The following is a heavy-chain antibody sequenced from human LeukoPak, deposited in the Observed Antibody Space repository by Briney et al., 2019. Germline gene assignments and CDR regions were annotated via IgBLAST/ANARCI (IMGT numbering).Heavy chain of an antibody. Sequence: PSETLSLTCTVSGGSISSSSYYWGWIRQPPGKGLEWIGSIYYSGSTYYNPSLKSRVTISVDTSKNQFSLKLRSVTAADTAMYYCAREPYSGAGSNYYYYMDVWGKGTTVTISS. D-gene: IGHD1-26*01. CDR3: AREPYSGAGSNYYYYMDV. V-gene: IGHV4-39*02. CDR1: GGSISSSSYY. CDR2: IYYSGST. J-gene: IGHJ6*03.